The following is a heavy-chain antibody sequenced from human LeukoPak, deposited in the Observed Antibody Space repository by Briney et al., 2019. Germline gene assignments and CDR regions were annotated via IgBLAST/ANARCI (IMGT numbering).Heavy chain of an antibody. V-gene: IGHV3-33*01. Sequence: GRSLRLSCAASGFTFSRYGMHWVRQAPGKGLEWVAVIWYDGSNKYYADSVKGRFTISRDNSKNTLYLQMNSLRAEDTAVYYCARAITYYYGSGSPLGAFDIWGQGTMVTVSS. D-gene: IGHD3-10*01. CDR1: GFTFSRYG. CDR3: ARAITYYYGSGSPLGAFDI. CDR2: IWYDGSNK. J-gene: IGHJ3*02.